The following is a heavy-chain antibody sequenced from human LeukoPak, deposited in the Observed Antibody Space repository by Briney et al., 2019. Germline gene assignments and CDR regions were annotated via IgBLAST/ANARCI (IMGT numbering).Heavy chain of an antibody. Sequence: GGSLRLSCATSGFTFGSYAMTWVRQAPGKGLEWVSGITGIDGSTYYADSVKGRFTISRDNSKNTLYLQMNSLRAEDTAVYYCARDKYSSSWYGFDYWGQGTLVTVAS. CDR1: GFTFGSYA. CDR2: ITGIDGST. CDR3: ARDKYSSSWYGFDY. V-gene: IGHV3-23*01. D-gene: IGHD6-13*01. J-gene: IGHJ4*02.